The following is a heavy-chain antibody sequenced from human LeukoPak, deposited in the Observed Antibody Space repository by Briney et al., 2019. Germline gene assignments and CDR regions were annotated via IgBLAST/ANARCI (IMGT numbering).Heavy chain of an antibody. V-gene: IGHV1-8*01. CDR2: MNPDSGNT. Sequence: ASVTVSCKASGYTFTSYDINWVRQATGQGLEWMGLMNPDSGNTGYAQKFQGRVTMTRNTSISTAYMELSSLRSEDTAVYYCARRIAATPYYYYYYMDVWGKGTTVTVSS. J-gene: IGHJ6*03. CDR1: GYTFTSYD. D-gene: IGHD2-21*01. CDR3: ARRIAATPYYYYYYMDV.